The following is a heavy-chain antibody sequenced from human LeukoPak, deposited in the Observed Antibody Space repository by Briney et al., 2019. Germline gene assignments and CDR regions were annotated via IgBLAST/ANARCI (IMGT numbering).Heavy chain of an antibody. CDR2: IYYSGST. D-gene: IGHD3-3*01. CDR1: GGSISSYY. V-gene: IGHV4-59*01. J-gene: IGHJ4*02. CDR3: ARGDDASGYQNFDY. Sequence: SETLSLTCTVSGGSISSYYWSWLRQPPGKGVEGIGYIYYSGSTNYNPSLKSRVTISVDTSKNQFSLKLSSVTAADTAVYYCARGDDASGYQNFDYWGQGTLVTVSS.